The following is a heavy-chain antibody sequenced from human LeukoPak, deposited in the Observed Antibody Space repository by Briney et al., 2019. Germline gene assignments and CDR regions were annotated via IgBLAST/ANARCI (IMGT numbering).Heavy chain of an antibody. V-gene: IGHV4-39*07. CDR1: GGSISSSSYY. J-gene: IGHJ6*03. D-gene: IGHD2-8*01. Sequence: PSETLSLTCTVSGGSISSSSYYWGWIRQPPGKGLEWIGEINHSGSTNYNPSLKSRVTISVDTSKNQFSLKLSSVTAADTAVYYCARTPRLITWYMDVWGKGTTVTVSS. CDR2: INHSGST. CDR3: ARTPRLITWYMDV.